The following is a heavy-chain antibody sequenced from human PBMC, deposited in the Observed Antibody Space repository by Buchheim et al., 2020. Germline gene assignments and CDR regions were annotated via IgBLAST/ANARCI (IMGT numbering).Heavy chain of an antibody. J-gene: IGHJ4*02. CDR2: ISGSGGST. CDR3: AKVDSMIVVITQPALGY. CDR1: GFTFSSYA. V-gene: IGHV3-23*01. Sequence: EVQLLESGGGLVQPGGSLRLSCAASGFTFSSYAMSWVRQAPGKGLEWVSAISGSGGSTYYADSVKGRVTISRDKYKNTLYPQMNSLRAEDTAVYYCAKVDSMIVVITQPALGYWGQGTL. D-gene: IGHD3-22*01.